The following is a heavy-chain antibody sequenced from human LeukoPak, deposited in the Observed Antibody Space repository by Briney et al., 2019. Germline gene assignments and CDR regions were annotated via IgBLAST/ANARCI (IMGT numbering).Heavy chain of an antibody. D-gene: IGHD7-27*01. Sequence: ASVKVSCKASVGTFSSYTISWVRQAPGQGLEWMGRIIPILGIANYAQKFQGRVTITADKSTSTAYVELSSLRSEDTAVYYCARDGEISLWFDPWGQGTLVTVPS. CDR1: VGTFSSYT. CDR3: ARDGEISLWFDP. V-gene: IGHV1-69*04. CDR2: IIPILGIA. J-gene: IGHJ5*02.